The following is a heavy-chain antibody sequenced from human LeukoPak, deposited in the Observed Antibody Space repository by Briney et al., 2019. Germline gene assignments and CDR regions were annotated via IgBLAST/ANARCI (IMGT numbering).Heavy chain of an antibody. V-gene: IGHV4-59*01. D-gene: IGHD5-12*01. Sequence: SETLSLTCTVSGGPIRTYQWSWIRQPPGKGLEWIGYIYYSGSTNYNPSLKSRVTISVDTSKNQFSLKLSSVTAADTAVYYCARVSGYDWESFYDYWGQGTLVTVSS. J-gene: IGHJ4*02. CDR2: IYYSGST. CDR3: ARVSGYDWESFYDY. CDR1: GGPIRTYQ.